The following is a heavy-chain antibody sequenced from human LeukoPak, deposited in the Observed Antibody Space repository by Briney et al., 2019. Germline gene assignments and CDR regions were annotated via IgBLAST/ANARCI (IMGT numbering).Heavy chain of an antibody. J-gene: IGHJ4*02. CDR3: ARPQVMGLHPFDY. CDR1: GFTFSTYA. Sequence: GGSLRLSCAASGFTFSTYAMSWVRQAPGKGLEWVSAITGSADRTHCADSVKGRFTISRDNSKNIVYLQMNSLRAKDTAVYFFARPQVMGLHPFDYWGQGTLVTVSS. D-gene: IGHD1-14*01. CDR2: ITGSADRT. V-gene: IGHV3-23*01.